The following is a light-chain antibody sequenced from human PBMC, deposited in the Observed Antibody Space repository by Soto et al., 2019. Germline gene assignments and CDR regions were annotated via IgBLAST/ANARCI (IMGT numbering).Light chain of an antibody. Sequence: EIQITQSPSYLSASVGDRVPLTCQARQGSNNYLNWYQQKLGKAPTLLIYDASNLETGVPSRFCGSGSGTDVTLTIFSLQHEDIATEYCRQYYKLPYTFGQGTKLEIK. V-gene: IGKV1-33*01. CDR2: DAS. CDR1: QGSNNY. CDR3: RQYYKLPYT. J-gene: IGKJ2*01.